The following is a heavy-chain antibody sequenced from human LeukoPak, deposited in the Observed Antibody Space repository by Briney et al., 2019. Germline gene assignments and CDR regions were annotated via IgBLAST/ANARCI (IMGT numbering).Heavy chain of an antibody. D-gene: IGHD4-11*01. J-gene: IGHJ4*02. V-gene: IGHV1-18*01. Sequence: ASVKVSCKASGYTFTSYGISWVRQAPGQGLEWMGWISAYNGNTNYAQKFQGRVTITADESTSTAYMELSSLRSEDTAVYYCARDGSETTEEDFEYWGQGALVTVSS. CDR1: GYTFTSYG. CDR3: ARDGSETTEEDFEY. CDR2: ISAYNGNT.